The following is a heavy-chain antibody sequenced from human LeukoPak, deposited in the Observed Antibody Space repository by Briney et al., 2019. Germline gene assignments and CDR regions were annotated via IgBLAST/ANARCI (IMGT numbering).Heavy chain of an antibody. D-gene: IGHD2-15*01. CDR1: GYTFTSYY. V-gene: IGHV1-46*01. Sequence: ASVKVSCKASGYTFTSYYMHWVRQAPGQGLEWMGIINPNGGSTSYAQKFQGRVTMTRDTSTSTGYMELSSLRSEDTAVYYCARERRAAFDYYYGMDVWGQGTPVTVSS. CDR2: INPNGGST. J-gene: IGHJ6*02. CDR3: ARERRAAFDYYYGMDV.